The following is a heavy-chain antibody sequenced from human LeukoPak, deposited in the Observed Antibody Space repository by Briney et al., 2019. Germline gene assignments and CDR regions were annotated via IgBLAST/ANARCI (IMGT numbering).Heavy chain of an antibody. CDR3: ARTHYYDSCGDNWFDP. CDR2: MNPNSGHT. D-gene: IGHD3-22*01. J-gene: IGHJ5*02. V-gene: IGHV1-8*01. Sequence: AASVKVSCKASGYTFTSYDINWVRQATGQGLEWMGWMNPNSGHTGYAQKFQGRVTMTRNTSITTAYMELSSLRSEDTAVYYCARTHYYDSCGDNWFDPWGQGTLVTVSS. CDR1: GYTFTSYD.